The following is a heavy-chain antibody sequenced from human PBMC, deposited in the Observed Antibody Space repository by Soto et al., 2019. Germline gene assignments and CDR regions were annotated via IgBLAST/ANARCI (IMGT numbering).Heavy chain of an antibody. CDR2: IRSKTNTYAT. V-gene: IGHV3-73*01. Sequence: PGGPLRLSCAASGFTFSGSAMHWVRQASGKGLEWVGRIRSKTNTYATAYAASVKGRFSISRDDSKNAAYLQMNSLRTEDSAVYYCTGSNSRDDYFYYYMDVWGKGTTVTVSS. D-gene: IGHD4-4*01. J-gene: IGHJ6*03. CDR1: GFTFSGSA. CDR3: TGSNSRDDYFYYYMDV.